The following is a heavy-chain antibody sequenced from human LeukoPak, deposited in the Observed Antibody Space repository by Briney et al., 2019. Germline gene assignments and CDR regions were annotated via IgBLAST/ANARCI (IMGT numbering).Heavy chain of an antibody. Sequence: GGSLRLSCAASGFTFSTYWMHWVRQAPGKGLMWVSRINSDESRTSYADSVKGRFTISRDNSKNTLYLQMNSLRAEDTAVYYCAKDHGAMVRGVIDYWGQGTLVTVSS. D-gene: IGHD3-10*01. CDR1: GFTFSTYW. J-gene: IGHJ4*02. V-gene: IGHV3-74*01. CDR3: AKDHGAMVRGVIDY. CDR2: INSDESRT.